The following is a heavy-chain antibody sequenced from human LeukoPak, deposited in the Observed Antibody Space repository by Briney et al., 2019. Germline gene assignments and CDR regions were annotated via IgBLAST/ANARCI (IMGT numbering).Heavy chain of an antibody. J-gene: IGHJ4*02. CDR1: GFTFSSYS. CDR3: AKSDIAAAFFDY. CDR2: ISSSTSYI. Sequence: KSGGSLRLSCAASGFTFSSYSMNWVRQAPGKGLEWVSSISSSTSYIYYADSVKGRFTISRDNAENSLYLQMNSLRAEDTAVYYCAKSDIAAAFFDYWGQGTLVTVSS. V-gene: IGHV3-21*01. D-gene: IGHD6-13*01.